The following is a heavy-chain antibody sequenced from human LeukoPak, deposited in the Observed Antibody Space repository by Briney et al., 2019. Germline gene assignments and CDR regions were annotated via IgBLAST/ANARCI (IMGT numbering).Heavy chain of an antibody. D-gene: IGHD7-27*01. V-gene: IGHV3-23*01. Sequence: GGSLRLSCAASGFTFSSYAMSWVRQAPGKGLEWVSAISGSGGSTYYADSVKGRFTISRDNSKNTLYLQMNSLRAEDTAVYCCAKDPPLFLGNPVGPIDYWGQGTLVTVSS. J-gene: IGHJ4*02. CDR3: AKDPPLFLGNPVGPIDY. CDR1: GFTFSSYA. CDR2: ISGSGGST.